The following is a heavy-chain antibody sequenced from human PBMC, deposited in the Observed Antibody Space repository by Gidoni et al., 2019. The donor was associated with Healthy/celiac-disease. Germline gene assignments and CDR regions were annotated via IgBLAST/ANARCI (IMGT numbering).Heavy chain of an antibody. CDR1: GGSFSGYY. CDR2: INHSGST. CDR3: ARGLPAANYFDY. Sequence: QVQLQQWGAGLLTPSETLSLTCPVYGGSFSGYYWSWIRQPPGKGLEWFGEINHSGSTNYNPSLKSRVTISVDTSKNQFSLKLSSVTAADTAVYYCARGLPAANYFDYWGQGTLVTVSS. V-gene: IGHV4-34*01. J-gene: IGHJ4*02. D-gene: IGHD2-2*01.